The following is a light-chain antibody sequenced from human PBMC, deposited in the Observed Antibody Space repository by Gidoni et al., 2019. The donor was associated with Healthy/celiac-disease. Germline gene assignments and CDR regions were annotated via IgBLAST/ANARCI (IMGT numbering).Light chain of an antibody. J-gene: IGLJ2*01. CDR3: KSRDSSGNHLV. CDR1: SLRSYY. V-gene: IGLV3-19*01. CDR2: GKN. Sequence: SSELTQDPAVSVALGQTVRITCQGDSLRSYYASWYQQKPGQAPVLVIYGKNNRPSGIPDRFSGSSSGNTASLTITGAQAEDEDDYYCKSRDSSGNHLVFGGGTKLTVL.